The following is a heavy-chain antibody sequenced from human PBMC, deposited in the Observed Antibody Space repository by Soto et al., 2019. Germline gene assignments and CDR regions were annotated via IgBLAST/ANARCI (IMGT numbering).Heavy chain of an antibody. V-gene: IGHV4-4*02. CDR3: AREAAAAGSYYYYYMDV. Sequence: SETLSLTCAVSSGSISSSNWWSWVRQPPGKGLEWIGEIYHSGSTNYNPSLKSRVTISVDKSKNQFSLKLSSVTAADTAVYYCAREAAAAGSYYYYYMDVWGKGTTVTVSS. CDR1: SGSISSSNW. CDR2: IYHSGST. J-gene: IGHJ6*03. D-gene: IGHD6-13*01.